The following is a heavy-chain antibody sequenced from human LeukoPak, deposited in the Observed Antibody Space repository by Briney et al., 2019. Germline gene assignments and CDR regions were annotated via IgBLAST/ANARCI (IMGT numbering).Heavy chain of an antibody. CDR2: ISGSGGRT. D-gene: IGHD2/OR15-2a*01. CDR3: ARDYRSSADLLWFDY. V-gene: IGHV3-23*01. J-gene: IGHJ4*02. Sequence: PGGSLRLSCAASGFSFSSYAMSWVRQAPGKGLEWVSAISGSGGRTYYADSVKGRFTISRDSSKNTLYLQMNSLRAEDTAVYYCARDYRSSADLLWFDYWGQGTLVTVSS. CDR1: GFSFSSYA.